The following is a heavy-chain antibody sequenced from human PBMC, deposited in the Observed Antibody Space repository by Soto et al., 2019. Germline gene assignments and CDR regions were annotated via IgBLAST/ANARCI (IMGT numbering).Heavy chain of an antibody. CDR3: ARGVVVPAADYYYYYMDV. D-gene: IGHD2-2*01. V-gene: IGHV1-8*01. CDR1: GYTFTSYD. J-gene: IGHJ6*03. Sequence: QVQLVQSGAEVKKPGASVKVSCKASGYTFTSYDINWVRQATGQGLEWMGWMNPNSGNTGYAQKFQGRVTMTRSTSISTAYMELSSLRSEDTAVYYCARGVVVPAADYYYYYMDVWGKGTTVTVSS. CDR2: MNPNSGNT.